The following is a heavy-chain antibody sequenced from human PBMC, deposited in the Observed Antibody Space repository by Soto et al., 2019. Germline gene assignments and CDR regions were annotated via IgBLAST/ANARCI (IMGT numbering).Heavy chain of an antibody. CDR1: GGTFSSYA. D-gene: IGHD3-22*01. Sequence: SVKVSCKASGGTFSSYAISWVRQAPGQGLEWMGGIIPIFGTANYAQKFQGRVTITADESTSTAYMELSSLRSEDTAVYYCARSLSSGYYHDAFDIWGRGTMVTVSS. V-gene: IGHV1-69*13. CDR3: ARSLSSGYYHDAFDI. CDR2: IIPIFGTA. J-gene: IGHJ3*02.